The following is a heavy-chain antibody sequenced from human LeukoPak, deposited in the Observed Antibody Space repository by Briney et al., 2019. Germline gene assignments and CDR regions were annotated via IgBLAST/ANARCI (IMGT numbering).Heavy chain of an antibody. V-gene: IGHV3-23*01. CDR3: AKDVRLDRSGYFYWDY. D-gene: IGHD3-22*01. CDR1: GFTFSSYA. J-gene: IGHJ4*02. CDR2: ISGSGGST. Sequence: GGSLRLSCAASGFTFSSYAMSWVRQAPGKGLEWVSAISGSGGSTYYADSVKGRFTISRDNSKNTLYLQMNSLRAEDTAVYYCAKDVRLDRSGYFYWDYWGQGTLVTVSS.